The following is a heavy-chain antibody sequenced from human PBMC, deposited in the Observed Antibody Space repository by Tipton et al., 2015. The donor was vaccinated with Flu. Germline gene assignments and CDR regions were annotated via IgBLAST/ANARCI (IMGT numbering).Heavy chain of an antibody. V-gene: IGHV4-61*09. CDR1: GGSISSGSYY. CDR3: ARTRSGSYLDDAFDI. D-gene: IGHD1-26*01. Sequence: TLSLTCTVSGGSISSGSYYWSWIRQPAGKGLEWIGHIYTSGSTKYSPSLQSRVTISVATSKNQFSLMLSSVTAADTAVYYCARTRSGSYLDDAFDIWGQGTMVTVS. J-gene: IGHJ3*02. CDR2: IYTSGST.